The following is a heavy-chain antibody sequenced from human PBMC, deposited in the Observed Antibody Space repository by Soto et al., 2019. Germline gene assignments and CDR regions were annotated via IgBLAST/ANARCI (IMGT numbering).Heavy chain of an antibody. D-gene: IGHD3-22*01. CDR3: ARVIVRTSYSDRSGYYFKY. CDR2: IYYSGST. Sequence: PGETLYITYTVSGGSISSYYWSWVRQPPGKGLEWLGYIYYSGSTNYHPSLKSRVTISVDTSKNQFSLKLSSVTAADTAIYYCARVIVRTSYSDRSGYYFKYWGQGTLVTVSS. J-gene: IGHJ4*02. CDR1: GGSISSYY. V-gene: IGHV4-59*01.